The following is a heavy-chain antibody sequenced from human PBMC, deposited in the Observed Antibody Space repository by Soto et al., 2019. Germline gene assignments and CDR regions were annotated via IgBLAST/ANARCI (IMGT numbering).Heavy chain of an antibody. V-gene: IGHV1-18*04. CDR2: INNYNGHT. CDR3: ARAEGMASYYSYAMDV. CDR1: GYSFSKFG. J-gene: IGHJ6*02. Sequence: VVLVQSGAEVKSLGATVKVSCQASGYSFSKFGIGWVRQAPGRGFEWVGWINNYNGHTNFAPKFKGRVSLTRDSSAATAYMELSSLTHDDSAIYFCARAEGMASYYSYAMDVWGQGTAVTVSS.